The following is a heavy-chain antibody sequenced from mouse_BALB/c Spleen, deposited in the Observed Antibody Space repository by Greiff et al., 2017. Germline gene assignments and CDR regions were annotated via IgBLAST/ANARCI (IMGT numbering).Heavy chain of an antibody. CDR3: ARNLPFYAMDC. CDR2: ILPGSGST. V-gene: IGHV1-9*01. Sequence: LVESGAELMKPGASVKISCKATGYTFSSYWIEWVKQRPGHGLEWIGEILPGSGSTNYNEKFKGKATFTADTSSNTAYMQLSSLTSEDSAVYYCARNLPFYAMDCWGQGTSVTVSS. D-gene: IGHD5-1*01. CDR1: GYTFSSYW. J-gene: IGHJ4*01.